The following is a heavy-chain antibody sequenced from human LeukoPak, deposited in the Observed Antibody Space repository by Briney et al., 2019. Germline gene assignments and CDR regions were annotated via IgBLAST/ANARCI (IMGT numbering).Heavy chain of an antibody. CDR1: GGSISSYY. V-gene: IGHV4-59*01. Sequence: SETLSLTCTVSGGSISSYYWSWIRQPPGKGLEWIGYIYYSGSTNYNPSLKSRVTISVDTSKNQFSLKLSSVTAADTAVYYCARHSDSYYDFWSGCSQYYGMDVWGQGTTVTVSS. D-gene: IGHD3-3*01. J-gene: IGHJ6*02. CDR3: ARHSDSYYDFWSGCSQYYGMDV. CDR2: IYYSGST.